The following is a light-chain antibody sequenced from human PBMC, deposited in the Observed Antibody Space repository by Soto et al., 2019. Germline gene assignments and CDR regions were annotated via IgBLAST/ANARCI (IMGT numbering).Light chain of an antibody. CDR2: GAS. Sequence: ERVMTQSPATLSVSPGERVTLSCRASQSVDTDLAWYQQKPGQAPRLLIYGASTRATGIQARFSGSGSGTEFTLIISRLQSEDFAVYYCQQYNNWPPYTFGQGTKLVIK. V-gene: IGKV3-15*01. CDR3: QQYNNWPPYT. CDR1: QSVDTD. J-gene: IGKJ2*01.